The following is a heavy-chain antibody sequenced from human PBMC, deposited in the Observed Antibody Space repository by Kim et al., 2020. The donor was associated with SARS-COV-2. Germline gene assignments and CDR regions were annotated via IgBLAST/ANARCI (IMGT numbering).Heavy chain of an antibody. V-gene: IGHV1-3*01. CDR1: GYTFTSYA. CDR2: INAGNGNT. D-gene: IGHD6-19*01. J-gene: IGHJ4*02. CDR3: ARDRRVAVAGPLWY. Sequence: ASVKVSCKASGYTFTSYAMHWVRQAPGQRLEWMGWINAGNGNTKYSQKFQGRVTITRDTSASTAYMELSSLRSEDTAVYYCARDRRVAVAGPLWYWGQGTLVTVSS.